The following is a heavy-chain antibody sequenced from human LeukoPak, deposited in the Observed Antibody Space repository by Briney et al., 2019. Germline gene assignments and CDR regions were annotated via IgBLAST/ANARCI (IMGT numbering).Heavy chain of an antibody. D-gene: IGHD3-9*01. CDR3: ARGIYFDPPVYTYYYYGMDV. Sequence: GGSLRLSCAASGFTFSSYGMHWVRQAPGKGLEWVAVIWYDGSNKYYADSVKGRFTISRDNSKNTLYLQMNSLRAEDTAVYYCARGIYFDPPVYTYYYYGMDVWGLGTTVTVSS. J-gene: IGHJ6*02. V-gene: IGHV3-33*01. CDR2: IWYDGSNK. CDR1: GFTFSSYG.